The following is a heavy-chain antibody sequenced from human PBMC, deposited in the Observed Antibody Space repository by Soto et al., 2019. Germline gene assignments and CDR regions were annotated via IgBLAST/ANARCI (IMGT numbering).Heavy chain of an antibody. V-gene: IGHV1-69*01. Sequence: QVQLVQSGAEVKKPGSSVKVSCKASGGTFSSYAISCVRQAPGQGLEWMGGIIPIFGTANYAQKFQGRVTITADGCTSTAYVELGSLRSEDKAVYYCAKIPPVVVLPRYGYFDLWGRGTLVTVS. J-gene: IGHJ2*01. CDR3: AKIPPVVVLPRYGYFDL. D-gene: IGHD2-2*01. CDR1: GGTFSSYA. CDR2: IIPIFGTA.